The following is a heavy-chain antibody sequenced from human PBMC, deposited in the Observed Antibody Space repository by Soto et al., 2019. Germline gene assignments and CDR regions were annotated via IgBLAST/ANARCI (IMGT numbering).Heavy chain of an antibody. CDR2: IWYDGSNK. D-gene: IGHD5-18*01. CDR1: GFTFSSYG. J-gene: IGHJ3*02. Sequence: QVQLVESGGGVVQPGRSLRLSCAASGFTFSSYGMHWVRRAPGKGLEWVAVIWYDGSNKYYADSVKGRFTISRDNSKNTLYLQMNSLRAEDTAVYYCARDRRYSYGYFAFDIWGQGTMVTVSS. CDR3: ARDRRYSYGYFAFDI. V-gene: IGHV3-33*01.